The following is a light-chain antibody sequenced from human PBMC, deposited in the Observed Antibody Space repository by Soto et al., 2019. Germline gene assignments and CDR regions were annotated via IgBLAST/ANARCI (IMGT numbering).Light chain of an antibody. CDR3: QQYNTWPPT. Sequence: EIVMTQSPATLSASPGERTTLSCRASQSVRSNLAWYQQKPGQAPRLLIYGASTRATGIPARFSGSGSRTEFTLSIGSLQSEDFAIYYCQQYNTWPPTFGQGTKVDIK. V-gene: IGKV3-15*01. CDR1: QSVRSN. J-gene: IGKJ1*01. CDR2: GAS.